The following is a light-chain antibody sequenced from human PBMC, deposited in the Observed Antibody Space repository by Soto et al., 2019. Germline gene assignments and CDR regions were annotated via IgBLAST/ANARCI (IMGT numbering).Light chain of an antibody. CDR2: ATS. CDR1: QGISKY. CDR3: QQYDRYPRT. Sequence: DIQMTQSPSSLSASVGDRVTITCRASQGISKYIAWFQQKPGKAPKCLIYATSRLQSGVPTKFSGSGSGTDFTLTISSLQPDDFATYYCQQYDRYPRTFGQGTKLE. J-gene: IGKJ2*01. V-gene: IGKV1-16*02.